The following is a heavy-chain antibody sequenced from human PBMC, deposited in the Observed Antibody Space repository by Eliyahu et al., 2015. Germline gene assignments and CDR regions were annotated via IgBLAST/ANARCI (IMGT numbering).Heavy chain of an antibody. Sequence: EVQLLESGGGMVQPGGSLXLSCAASGFXLTXYAMSWVRQAPGKGLEWVSGIRGTGGGTYYADSVKGRFTMSRDNSKNTVYLQMNSLRAEDTAVYYCAKSEAVSGSYSALGYWGQGTLVTVSS. D-gene: IGHD3-10*01. CDR1: GFXLTXYA. V-gene: IGHV3-23*01. CDR2: IRGTGGGT. CDR3: AKSEAVSGSYSALGY. J-gene: IGHJ4*02.